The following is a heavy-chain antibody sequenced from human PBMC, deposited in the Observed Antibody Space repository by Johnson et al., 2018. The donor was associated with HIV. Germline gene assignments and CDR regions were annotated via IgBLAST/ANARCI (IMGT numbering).Heavy chain of an antibody. CDR2: IKQDGSEK. J-gene: IGHJ3*02. V-gene: IGHV3-7*03. Sequence: VQLVESGGGVVQPGGSLRLSCAASGFTFSSYGMHWVRQAPGKGLEWVANIKQDGSEKYYVDSVKGRFTISRDNAKNSLYLQMNSLRAEDTAFYFCAGGKGAAVCLDPFDIWGQGTMVTVSS. CDR1: GFTFSSYG. CDR3: AGGKGAAVCLDPFDI. D-gene: IGHD6-13*01.